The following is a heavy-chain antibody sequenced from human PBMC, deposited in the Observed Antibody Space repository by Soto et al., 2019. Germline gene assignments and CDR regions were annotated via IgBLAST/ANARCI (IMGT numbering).Heavy chain of an antibody. CDR2: IYYSGST. CDR3: ANSGYEHGMAV. J-gene: IGHJ6*02. D-gene: IGHD5-12*01. V-gene: IGHV4-31*03. CDR1: GGSISSGGYY. Sequence: QVQLQESGPGLVKPSQTLSLTCTVSGGSISSGGYYWSWIRQHPGKGLEWIGYIYYSGSTYYNPSLKSRVTIAVDTCKNQFSLKLSSVTAADTAVYYCANSGYEHGMAVWGQGTTVTVSS.